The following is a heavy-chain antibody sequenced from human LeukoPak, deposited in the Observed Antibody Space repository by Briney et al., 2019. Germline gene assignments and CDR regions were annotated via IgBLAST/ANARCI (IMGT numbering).Heavy chain of an antibody. Sequence: GASVKVSCKASGYTFTSYYMHWVRQAPGQGLEWMGIINPSGGSTSYAQKFQGRVTMTRDMSTSTVYMELSSLRSEDTAVYYCARRGYCSGGSCYWFDPWGQGTLVTVSS. V-gene: IGHV1-46*01. D-gene: IGHD2-15*01. CDR2: INPSGGST. CDR1: GYTFTSYY. J-gene: IGHJ5*02. CDR3: ARRGYCSGGSCYWFDP.